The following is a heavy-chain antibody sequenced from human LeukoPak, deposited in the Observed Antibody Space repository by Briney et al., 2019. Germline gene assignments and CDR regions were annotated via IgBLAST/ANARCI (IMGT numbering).Heavy chain of an antibody. D-gene: IGHD3-22*01. CDR3: ARGGKRITMIVVVDY. V-gene: IGHV4-39*01. J-gene: IGHJ4*02. Sequence: SETLSLTCTVSGGSISSSSYYWGWIRQPPGKGRECMGSIYYSGSTYYNPSPKSRVTISVDTSKNQFSLNLSSVTAADTAVYYCARGGKRITMIVVVDYWGQGTLVTVSS. CDR1: GGSISSSSYY. CDR2: IYYSGST.